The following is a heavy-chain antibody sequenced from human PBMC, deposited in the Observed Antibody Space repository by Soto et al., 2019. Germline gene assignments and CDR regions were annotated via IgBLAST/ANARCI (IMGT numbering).Heavy chain of an antibody. CDR1: GYSFTSHY. D-gene: IGHD1-1*01. CDR3: EVTTGS. J-gene: IGHJ4*02. V-gene: IGHV1-8*02. Sequence: ASVKVSCKAIGYSFTSHYMHWVRQAPGQGLEWMGRVSPDHGNAGYAQHFQGRLTLTNNTSINTAYMEMNSLTSEDTAVYYCEVTTGSWGQGTMVTVSS. CDR2: VSPDHGNA.